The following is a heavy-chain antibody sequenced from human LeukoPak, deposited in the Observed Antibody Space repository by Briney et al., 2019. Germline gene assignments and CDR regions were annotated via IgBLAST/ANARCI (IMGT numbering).Heavy chain of an antibody. CDR1: GFTFSSYW. J-gene: IGHJ4*02. V-gene: IGHV3-7*01. Sequence: PGGSLRLSCAASGFTFSSYWMSWVRQAPGKGLEWVANIKQDGSEKYYVDSVKGRFTISRDNAKNSLYLQMNSLRAEDTAVYYCAKGHVGALWGYFDYWGQGILVTVSS. CDR2: IKQDGSEK. CDR3: AKGHVGALWGYFDY. D-gene: IGHD1-26*01.